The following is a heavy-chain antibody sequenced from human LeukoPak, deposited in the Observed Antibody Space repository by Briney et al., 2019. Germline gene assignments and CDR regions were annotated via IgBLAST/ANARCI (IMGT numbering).Heavy chain of an antibody. V-gene: IGHV1-69*13. D-gene: IGHD1-26*01. CDR2: IFPKFGTS. CDR1: GGTFSTYG. Sequence: GASVKVSCKSSGGTFSTYGFTWVRQAPGQGLEWMGWIFPKFGTSNYAQRFQGRVTTTADGSTNTAYMEMRSLRSDDTAVYYCARGSSGSHTFDFWGQGSLVTVSS. CDR3: ARGSSGSHTFDF. J-gene: IGHJ4*02.